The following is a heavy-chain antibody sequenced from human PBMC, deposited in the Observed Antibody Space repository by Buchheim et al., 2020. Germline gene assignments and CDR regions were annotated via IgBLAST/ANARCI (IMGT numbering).Heavy chain of an antibody. Sequence: QVQPQESGPGLVKPSETLSLTCTVSGGSISSYYWSWIRQPPGKGLEWIGYIYYSGSTNYNPSLKSRVTISVDTSKNQFSLKLSSVTAADTAVYYCARGGSEDYDFWSGYLTNLNWFDPWGQGTL. D-gene: IGHD3-3*01. CDR1: GGSISSYY. V-gene: IGHV4-59*01. CDR3: ARGGSEDYDFWSGYLTNLNWFDP. J-gene: IGHJ5*02. CDR2: IYYSGST.